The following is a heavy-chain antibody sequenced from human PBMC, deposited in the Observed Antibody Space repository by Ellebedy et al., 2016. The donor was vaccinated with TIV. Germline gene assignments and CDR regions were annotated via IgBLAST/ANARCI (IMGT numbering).Heavy chain of an antibody. CDR2: IHEGTKI. V-gene: IGHV3-53*01. CDR1: GVTVSSDN. CDR3: AKSSRGWGWDAFDI. J-gene: IGHJ3*02. Sequence: GESLKISCAASGVTVSSDNMGWVRQAPGKGLEWVSIIHEGTKIYYSESVKGRFTISRDNSKKTLDLQLNSLRAQDTAVYYCAKSSRGWGWDAFDIWGQGTLVTVSS. D-gene: IGHD6-19*01.